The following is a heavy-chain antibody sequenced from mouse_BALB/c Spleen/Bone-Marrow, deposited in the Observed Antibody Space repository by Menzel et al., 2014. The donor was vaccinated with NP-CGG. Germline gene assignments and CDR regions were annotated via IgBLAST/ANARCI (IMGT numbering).Heavy chain of an antibody. CDR1: GFNIEDSY. CDR3: ARNYGSSLDY. D-gene: IGHD1-1*01. Sequence: EVQPQQSGAEIVKPGASVKSSCTTSGFNIEDSYIYWMKQRPEQGLEWIGRIDPANGNTKYDPKFQGKATITVDTSSATAYLQLSSLTSEDTAVYYCARNYGSSLDYWGQGTTLTVSS. J-gene: IGHJ2*01. V-gene: IGHV14-3*02. CDR2: IDPANGNT.